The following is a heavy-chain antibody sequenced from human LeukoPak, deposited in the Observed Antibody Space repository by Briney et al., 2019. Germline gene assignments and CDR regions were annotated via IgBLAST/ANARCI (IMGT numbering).Heavy chain of an antibody. V-gene: IGHV4-59*01. CDR2: IYSTGDT. D-gene: IGHD3-22*01. CDR1: GASINNYY. CDR3: ARGSRVYDRSGFHTWYDY. J-gene: IGHJ4*03. Sequence: ETLSLTRTVSGASINNYYWSWVRQPPLKGLEWIGYIYSTGDTNYNPSLESRVSISVDTSKNHFSLEITSVTAAGTAVYYCARGSRVYDRSGFHTWYDYWGHGTLVTVSS.